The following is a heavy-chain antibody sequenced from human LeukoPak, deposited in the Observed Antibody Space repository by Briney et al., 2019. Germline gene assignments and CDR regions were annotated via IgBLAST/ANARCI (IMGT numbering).Heavy chain of an antibody. CDR2: INHSGST. D-gene: IGHD3-22*01. J-gene: IGHJ4*02. Sequence: SETLSLTCAVYGGSFSGYYWSWIRQPPGKGLEWIGEINHSGSTNYNPSLKSRVTISVDTSKNQFSLKLSSVTAADTAVYYCARDSSGIVVDWGQGTLVTVSS. CDR3: ARDSSGIVVD. CDR1: GGSFSGYY. V-gene: IGHV4-34*01.